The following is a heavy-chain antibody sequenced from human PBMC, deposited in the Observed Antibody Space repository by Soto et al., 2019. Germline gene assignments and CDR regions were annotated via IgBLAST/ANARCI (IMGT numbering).Heavy chain of an antibody. CDR2: PSYTGNT. V-gene: IGHV4-59*13. CDR1: GGCITSYQ. D-gene: IGHD4-4*01. CDR3: ARDMHAGFTHYIDP. J-gene: IGHJ5*02. Sequence: SDTVSLSCVVSGGCITSYQRCSIVQFLGKGLEWIAHPSYTGNTNYTPSRQSRVTISMDTSKNQLSLKLTSMTAADTAVYYCARDMHAGFTHYIDPCGQGTLVTVSS.